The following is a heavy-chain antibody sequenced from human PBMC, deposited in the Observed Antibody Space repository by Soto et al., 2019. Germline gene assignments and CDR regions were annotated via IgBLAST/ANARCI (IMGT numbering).Heavy chain of an antibody. D-gene: IGHD3-16*01. CDR1: GGSLREFGHF. CDR3: ATDSGGPPLNRFDS. J-gene: IGHJ5*01. Sequence: SETLSLTCTVSGGSLREFGHFWTWIRQRPGRGLEWIGYSTYTGVTYYSPSLQSRISISVDTSKNQFSLTLNSVTAADTAVYYCATDSGGPPLNRFDSWGQGTLVAVSS. CDR2: STYTGVT. V-gene: IGHV4-31*03.